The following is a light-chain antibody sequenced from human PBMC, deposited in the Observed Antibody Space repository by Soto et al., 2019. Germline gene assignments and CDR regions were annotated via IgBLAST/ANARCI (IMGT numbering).Light chain of an antibody. CDR3: LQDYIYPLT. Sequence: AIQMTQPPSSLSASVGDRVTITCRASQGIRSDLGWYQQKPGKAPNLLIYGATSLRSGVPSRFSGSGSGTDFTLTISSLQPEDFATYYCLQDYIYPLTFGGGTKVEMK. J-gene: IGKJ4*01. V-gene: IGKV1-6*01. CDR2: GAT. CDR1: QGIRSD.